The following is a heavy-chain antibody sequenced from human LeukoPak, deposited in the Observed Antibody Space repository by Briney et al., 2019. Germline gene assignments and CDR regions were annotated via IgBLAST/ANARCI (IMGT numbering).Heavy chain of an antibody. CDR3: VRNWGEDY. J-gene: IGHJ4*02. CDR1: GFTFSSSR. CDR2: INTDGSST. D-gene: IGHD7-27*01. Sequence: SGGSLRLSCAASGFTFSSSRMLWVRRTPGKGLVWVSNINTDGSSTNYADSVKGRFAISRDNAKNTLYLQMDSLRAEDTAIYYCVRNWGEDYWGQGTLVTVSS. V-gene: IGHV3-74*01.